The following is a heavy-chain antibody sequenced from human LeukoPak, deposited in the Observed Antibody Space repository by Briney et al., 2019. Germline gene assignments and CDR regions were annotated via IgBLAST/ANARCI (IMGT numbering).Heavy chain of an antibody. CDR2: ISSKTDGGTT. CDR1: GFTFSNAW. V-gene: IGHV3-15*05. J-gene: IGHJ4*02. Sequence: PGGSLRLSCTTSGFTFSNAWMSWVRQAPGKGLEWVGRISSKTDGGTTDYAAPVKGRFTFSRDDPKNTLYLQMNSLKTEDTAVYYCIKSSGDWHWGQGTLVTVSS. D-gene: IGHD2-21*02. CDR3: IKSSGDWH.